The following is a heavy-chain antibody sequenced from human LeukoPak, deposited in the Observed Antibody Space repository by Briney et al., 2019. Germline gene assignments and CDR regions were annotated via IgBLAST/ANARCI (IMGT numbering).Heavy chain of an antibody. CDR2: ISPGGSHK. CDR1: GFTFSGYI. D-gene: IGHD3-22*01. CDR3: ARVSDSTPDEGS. Sequence: GGSLRLSCAASGFTFSGYIMNSVRQAPGKGLEWVSSISPGGSHKYYADSVKGRFTISRDNAKNSVSLQMNSLRAEDTAVYYCARVSDSTPDEGSWGQGTLVTVSS. J-gene: IGHJ5*01. V-gene: IGHV3-21*01.